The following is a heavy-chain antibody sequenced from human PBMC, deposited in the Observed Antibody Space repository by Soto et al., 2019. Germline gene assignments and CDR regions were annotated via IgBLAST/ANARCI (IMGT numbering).Heavy chain of an antibody. CDR3: ASAIRGYVT. J-gene: IGHJ4*02. D-gene: IGHD6-25*01. CDR1: GNTFSTYA. Sequence: QVQLVQSGDEVKKPGASVKVSCKASGNTFSTYAINWVRQAPGQGLEWMGWINADNGNTRYSQKFQGRVTLTRVTSADTTYMVLMSQRSEDTSRYYCASAIRGYVTWGQGTPVTVSS. CDR2: INADNGNT. V-gene: IGHV1-3*01.